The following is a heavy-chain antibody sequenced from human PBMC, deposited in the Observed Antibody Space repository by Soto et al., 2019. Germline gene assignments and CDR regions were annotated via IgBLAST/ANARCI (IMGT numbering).Heavy chain of an antibody. CDR1: GGTFSSYA. CDR3: ARAVAVAGKLGAEYFQH. D-gene: IGHD6-19*01. V-gene: IGHV1-69*12. J-gene: IGHJ1*01. CDR2: IIPIFGTA. Sequence: QVQLVQSGAEVKKPGSSVKVSCKASGGTFSSYAISWVRQAPGQGLEWMGGIIPIFGTANYAQKFQGRVTITADESTSTAYMELSSLRSEDTAVYYCARAVAVAGKLGAEYFQHWGQGTLVTVSS.